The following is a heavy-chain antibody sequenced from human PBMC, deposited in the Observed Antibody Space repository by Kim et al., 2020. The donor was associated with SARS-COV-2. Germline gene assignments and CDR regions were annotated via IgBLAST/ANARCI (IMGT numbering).Heavy chain of an antibody. CDR2: INHSGST. V-gene: IGHV4-34*01. D-gene: IGHD3-10*01. CDR1: GGSFSGYY. Sequence: SETLSLTCAVYGGSFSGYYWSWIRQPPGKGLEWIGEINHSGSTNYNPSLKSRVTISVDTSKNQFSLKLSSVTAADTAVYYCARGRDHRGPYYYGSGSHNYWGQGTLVTVSS. J-gene: IGHJ4*02. CDR3: ARGRDHRGPYYYGSGSHNY.